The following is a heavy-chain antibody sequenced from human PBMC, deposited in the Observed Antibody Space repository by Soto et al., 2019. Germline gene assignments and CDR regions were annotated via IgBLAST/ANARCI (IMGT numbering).Heavy chain of an antibody. V-gene: IGHV1-69*02. J-gene: IGHJ6*02. CDR3: ARWGAIAAAGTGDYYGMDV. D-gene: IGHD6-13*01. Sequence: QVQLVQSGAEVKKPGSSVKVSCKASGGTFSSYTISWVRQAPGQGLEWMGRIIPILGIANYAQKFQGRVTITADKSTSTAYMELSSLRSEDTAVSYCARWGAIAAAGTGDYYGMDVWGQGTTVTVSS. CDR1: GGTFSSYT. CDR2: IIPILGIA.